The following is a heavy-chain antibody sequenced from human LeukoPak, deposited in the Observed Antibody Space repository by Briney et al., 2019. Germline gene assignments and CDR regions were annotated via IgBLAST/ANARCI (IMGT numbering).Heavy chain of an antibody. CDR1: RGSVSSYY. Sequence: SETLSLTCTVSRGSVSSYYWSWIRQPPGKGLEWIGYISYSGSTNYNPSLKSRVTISVDTSKNQFSLKLSSVTAADTAVYYCARHAGGWAFDIWGQGTMVTVSS. CDR2: ISYSGST. V-gene: IGHV4-59*08. CDR3: ARHAGGWAFDI. D-gene: IGHD2-15*01. J-gene: IGHJ3*02.